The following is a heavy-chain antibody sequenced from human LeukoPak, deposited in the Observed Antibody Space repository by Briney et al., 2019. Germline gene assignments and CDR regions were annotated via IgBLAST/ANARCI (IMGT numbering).Heavy chain of an antibody. V-gene: IGHV1-2*02. J-gene: IGHJ5*02. D-gene: IGHD5/OR15-5a*01. CDR2: INPHSRAT. CDR1: GNDFSDFY. Sequence: ASVKVSCKASGNDFSDFYFNWVRQAPGRGLEWVGWINPHSRATHYAQRFRGRVTMEAVIITGYMELNSLTSDDTAVYYCVTTSVTHTRDPWGQGTLVTVSS. CDR3: VTTSVTHTRDP.